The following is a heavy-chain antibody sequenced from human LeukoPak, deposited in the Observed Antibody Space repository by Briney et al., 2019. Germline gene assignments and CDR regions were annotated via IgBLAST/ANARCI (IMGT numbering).Heavy chain of an antibody. V-gene: IGHV3-23*01. D-gene: IGHD3-10*01. Sequence: GGSLRLSCAASGFTFSSYAMSWVRQAPGKGLGWVSAISGSGGSTYYADSVKGRFTISRDNSKNTLYLQMNSLRAEDTAVYYCAKSESGSYSGDFDYWGQGTLVTVSS. J-gene: IGHJ4*02. CDR1: GFTFSSYA. CDR2: ISGSGGST. CDR3: AKSESGSYSGDFDY.